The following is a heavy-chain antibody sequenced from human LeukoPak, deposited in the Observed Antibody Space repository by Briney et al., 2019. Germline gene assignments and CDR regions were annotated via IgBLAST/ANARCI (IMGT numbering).Heavy chain of an antibody. V-gene: IGHV4-34*01. D-gene: IGHD3-10*01. CDR2: INHSGST. J-gene: IGHJ6*03. Sequence: PSETLSLTCTVSGGSITTYDWSWSWVRQPPGKGLEWIGEINHSGSTNYNPSLKSRVTISVDTSKNQFSLKLSSVTAADTAVYYCARLGITMVRGVITSYYYYMDVWGKGTTVTVSS. CDR3: ARLGITMVRGVITSYYYYMDV. CDR1: GGSITTYD.